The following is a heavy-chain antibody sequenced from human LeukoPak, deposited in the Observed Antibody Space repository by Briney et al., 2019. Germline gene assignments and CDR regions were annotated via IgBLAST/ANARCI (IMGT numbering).Heavy chain of an antibody. J-gene: IGHJ4*02. CDR1: GGTLSSYA. Sequence: SVKVSCKASGGTLSSYAISWVRQAPGQGLEWMGGIIPIFGTANYAQKFQGRVTITADESTSTAYMELSSLRSEDTAVYYCAARPGCSSTSCYVVYWGQGTLVTVSS. D-gene: IGHD2-2*01. V-gene: IGHV1-69*13. CDR2: IIPIFGTA. CDR3: AARPGCSSTSCYVVY.